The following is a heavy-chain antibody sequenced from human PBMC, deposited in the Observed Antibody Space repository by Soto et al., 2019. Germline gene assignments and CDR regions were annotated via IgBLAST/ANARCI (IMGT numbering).Heavy chain of an antibody. J-gene: IGHJ6*03. V-gene: IGHV4-34*01. CDR1: GGSFSGYY. CDR2: INHSGST. CDR3: ASLVGRNHKGEDPSMDV. Sequence: SETLSLTCAVYGGSFSGYYWSWIRQPPGKGLEWIGEINHSGSTNYNPSLKSRVTISVDTSKNQFSLKLSSVTAADTAVYYCASLVGRNHKGEDPSMDVWGKGTTVTVSS. D-gene: IGHD3-16*01.